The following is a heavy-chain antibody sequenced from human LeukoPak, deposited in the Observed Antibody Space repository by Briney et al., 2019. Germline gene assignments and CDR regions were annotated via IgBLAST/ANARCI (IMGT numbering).Heavy chain of an antibody. V-gene: IGHV4-4*07. D-gene: IGHD3-22*01. CDR2: IYTSGST. CDR1: GGSISSYY. Sequence: PSETLSLTCSVSGGSISSYYWSWIRQPAGKGLEWIGRIYTSGSTSYNPSLKSRVTMSVDTSKNQFSLKLSSVTAADTAVYYCARSGYYYDSSGYYYFDYWGQEPWSPSPQ. CDR3: ARSGYYYDSSGYYYFDY. J-gene: IGHJ4*01.